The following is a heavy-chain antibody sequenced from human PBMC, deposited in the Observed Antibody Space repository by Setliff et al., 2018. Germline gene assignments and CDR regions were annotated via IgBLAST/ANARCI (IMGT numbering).Heavy chain of an antibody. CDR1: GYTFTSYY. D-gene: IGHD2-2*01. CDR2: INPSGGST. Sequence: ASVKVSCEASGYTFTSYYMHWVRQAPGQGLEWMGIINPSGGSTSYAQKFQGRVTMTRDTSTSTVYMELSSLRSEDTAVYYCARNGARGGGIVVVPARLDGWFDPWGQGTLVTVSS. J-gene: IGHJ5*02. V-gene: IGHV1-46*01. CDR3: ARNGARGGGIVVVPARLDGWFDP.